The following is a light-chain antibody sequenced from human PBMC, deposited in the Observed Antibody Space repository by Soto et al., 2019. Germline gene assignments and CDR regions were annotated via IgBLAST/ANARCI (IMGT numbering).Light chain of an antibody. CDR3: QKYVNFPIT. CDR1: ETISTW. V-gene: IGKV1-33*01. J-gene: IGKJ5*01. Sequence: DIQMTQSPSTLSASVGERVTINCRASETISTWLAWYQQKPGKAPKLMIYDASNRDTGVPTRFSGSRSGTDCIFTISSLQPEDVATYYCQKYVNFPITLGQGTRLEIK. CDR2: DAS.